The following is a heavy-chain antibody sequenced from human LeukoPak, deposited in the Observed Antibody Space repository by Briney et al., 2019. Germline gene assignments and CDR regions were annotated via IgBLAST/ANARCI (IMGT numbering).Heavy chain of an antibody. Sequence: GGSLRLSCAASGFTFSSYEMKWVRQAPGKGLEWVSYISSSDSTLYYADSVKGRFTISRDNAKNSLYLQMNSLRAEDTAVYYCARGSSRFDYWGQGTLVTVSS. V-gene: IGHV3-48*03. CDR1: GFTFSSYE. CDR2: ISSSDSTL. J-gene: IGHJ4*02. D-gene: IGHD2-2*01. CDR3: ARGSSRFDY.